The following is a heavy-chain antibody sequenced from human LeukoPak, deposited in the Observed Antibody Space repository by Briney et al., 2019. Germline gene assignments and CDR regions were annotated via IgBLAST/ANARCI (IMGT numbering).Heavy chain of an antibody. Sequence: PSETLSLTCAVYGGSFSGYYWSWIRQPPGKGLEWIGEINHSGSTNCNPSLKSRVTISVDTSKNQFSLKLSSVTAADTAVYYCARDGILTGYPFDYWGQGTLVTVSS. D-gene: IGHD3-9*01. CDR1: GGSFSGYY. J-gene: IGHJ4*02. CDR2: INHSGST. CDR3: ARDGILTGYPFDY. V-gene: IGHV4-34*01.